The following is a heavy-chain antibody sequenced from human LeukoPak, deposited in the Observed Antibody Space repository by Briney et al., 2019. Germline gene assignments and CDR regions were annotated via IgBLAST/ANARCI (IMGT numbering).Heavy chain of an antibody. Sequence: GGSLRLSCAASGFTFSSYSMNWVRQAPGKGLEWVSSISSSRSYIYYADSVKGRFTISRDNAKNSLYLQMNSLRAEDMAVYYCARDMVRGVIKYYYYYGMDVWGQGTTVTVSS. D-gene: IGHD3-10*01. J-gene: IGHJ6*02. CDR3: ARDMVRGVIKYYYYYGMDV. CDR1: GFTFSSYS. CDR2: ISSSRSYI. V-gene: IGHV3-21*01.